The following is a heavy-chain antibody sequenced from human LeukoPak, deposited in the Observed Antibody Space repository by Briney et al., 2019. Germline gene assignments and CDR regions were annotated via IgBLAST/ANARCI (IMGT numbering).Heavy chain of an antibody. CDR2: VYYSGVT. D-gene: IGHD2-15*01. CDR1: GGSTGSDY. Sequence: SETLSLTCSVSGGSTGSDYWSWIRQPPGRGLEWIAYVYYSGVTSYNPSLKSRVAISIDTSKNQFSLNLTSVTAADTAVYYCARLSLHCSGGSCYRGAFDSWGQGTLVTVSS. V-gene: IGHV4-59*08. CDR3: ARLSLHCSGGSCYRGAFDS. J-gene: IGHJ4*02.